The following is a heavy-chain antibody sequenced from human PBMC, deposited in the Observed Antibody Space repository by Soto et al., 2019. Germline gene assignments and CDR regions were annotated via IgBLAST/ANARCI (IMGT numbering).Heavy chain of an antibody. J-gene: IGHJ4*02. D-gene: IGHD3-22*01. CDR3: ARGDYYDIHDY. CDR1: GYTFTSYA. Sequence: QVRLVQSGAEVKKPGASVKVSCKASGYTFTSYAIHWVRQAPGQRLEWMGWINAGNGNTKYSQKFQGRVTITRDTSASTAYMELSILRSEDTAVYYCARGDYYDIHDYWGQGTLVTVSS. V-gene: IGHV1-3*01. CDR2: INAGNGNT.